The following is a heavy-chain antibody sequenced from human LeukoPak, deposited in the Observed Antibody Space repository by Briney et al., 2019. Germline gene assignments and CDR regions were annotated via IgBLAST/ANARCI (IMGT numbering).Heavy chain of an antibody. CDR3: ATDDFGAYRTDC. J-gene: IGHJ4*02. D-gene: IGHD4-17*01. V-gene: IGHV3-15*01. Sequence: PGGSLRLSCAASGFTFSSYSMNWVRQAPGKGLEWVGRIKLKTDGGTTEYAAPVKGRFTISRDDSKNTLYLQMNSLKTEDTAVYYCATDDFGAYRTDCWGQGTLVTVSS. CDR1: GFTFSSYS. CDR2: IKLKTDGGTT.